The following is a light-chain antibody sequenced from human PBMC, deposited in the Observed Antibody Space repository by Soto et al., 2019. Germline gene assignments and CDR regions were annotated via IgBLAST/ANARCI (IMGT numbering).Light chain of an antibody. CDR2: DVS. J-gene: IGLJ2*01. Sequence: QSALTQPASVSGSPGQSITISCTGTSSDVGGYNYVSWYQQHPGKAPKLMIYDVSNRPSGVSNRFSGSKSGNTASLTISGLQAEDEADYYGSSYTSSSTLMVFGGGTQLTVL. CDR3: SSYTSSSTLMV. CDR1: SSDVGGYNY. V-gene: IGLV2-14*01.